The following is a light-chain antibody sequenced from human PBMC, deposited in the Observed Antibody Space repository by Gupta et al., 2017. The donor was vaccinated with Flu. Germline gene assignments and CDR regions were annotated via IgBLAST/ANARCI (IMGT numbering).Light chain of an antibody. CDR2: AAS. J-gene: IGKJ3*01. Sequence: DIQMTQSPSSLSASVGDRVTITCRASQGISNYLAWYQQKSGKVPKLLIYAASTLQSGGTSRFSGSGAGTDFNLTISSRQPEDVATYYCQKYNSDHPFFTFGHGTKVDIK. CDR3: QKYNSDHPFFT. V-gene: IGKV1-27*01. CDR1: QGISNY.